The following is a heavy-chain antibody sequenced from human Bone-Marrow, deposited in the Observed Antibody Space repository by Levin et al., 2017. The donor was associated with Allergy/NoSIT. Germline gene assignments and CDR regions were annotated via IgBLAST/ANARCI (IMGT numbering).Heavy chain of an antibody. CDR2: IHGGGRT. V-gene: IGHV3-66*01. D-gene: IGHD6-19*01. J-gene: IGHJ4*02. Sequence: GESLKISCAASGFSVSNDYMSWVRQPPGKGLEWVSLIHGGGRTYYPDSLKGRFNIARDSSKNTLYLQMNSLRPDDTAVYYCARGSQWLVRDFASWGKGTLVTVSS. CDR3: ARGSQWLVRDFAS. CDR1: GFSVSNDY.